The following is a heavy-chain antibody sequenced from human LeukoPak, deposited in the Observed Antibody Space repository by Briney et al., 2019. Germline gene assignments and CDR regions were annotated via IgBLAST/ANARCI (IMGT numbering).Heavy chain of an antibody. CDR3: TTDPTPDILTYYYYYMDV. CDR2: IKSKTDGGTT. D-gene: IGHD3-9*01. V-gene: IGHV3-15*01. J-gene: IGHJ6*03. Sequence: GGSLRLSCAASGFTFSNAWMSWVRQAPGKGLEWVGRIKSKTDGGTTDYAAPVKGRFTISRDDSKNTLYLQMNSLKTEDTAVYYCTTDPTPDILTYYYYYMDVWGKGTTVTVSS. CDR1: GFTFSNAW.